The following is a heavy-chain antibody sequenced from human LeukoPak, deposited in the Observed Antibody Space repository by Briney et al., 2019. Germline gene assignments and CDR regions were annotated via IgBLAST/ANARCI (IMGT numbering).Heavy chain of an antibody. CDR3: AKAVAAPGFDF. CDR1: GFTSSSYA. Sequence: PGGSLRLSCAASGFTSSSYALNWVRQAPGKGLEWVATVSGSGDRMYHADSVKGRFTISRDNSKNTIYLQMNSLRAEDTALYYCAKAVAAPGFDFWGQGTLVTVSS. D-gene: IGHD6-13*01. V-gene: IGHV3-23*01. J-gene: IGHJ4*02. CDR2: VSGSGDRM.